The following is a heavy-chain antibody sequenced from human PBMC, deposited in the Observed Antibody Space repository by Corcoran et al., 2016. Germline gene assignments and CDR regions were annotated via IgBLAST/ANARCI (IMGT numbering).Heavy chain of an antibody. V-gene: IGHV3-15*01. J-gene: IGHJ6*02. CDR2: IKSKTDGGTT. D-gene: IGHD1-26*01. Sequence: EVQLVESGGGLVKPGGSLRLSCAASGFTFSNAWMSWVRQAPGKGLEWVGRIKSKTDGGTTDYAAPVKGRSTISRDDSKNTLYLQMNSLKTESTAVYYCTTESDFSGSYYVSYYGIDVWGQGTTVTVSS. CDR1: GFTFSNAW. CDR3: TTESDFSGSYYVSYYGIDV.